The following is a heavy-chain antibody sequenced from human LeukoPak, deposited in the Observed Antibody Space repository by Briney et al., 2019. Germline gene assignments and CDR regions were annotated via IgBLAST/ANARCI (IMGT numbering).Heavy chain of an antibody. Sequence: PGGSLRLSCTASGFTFSSYGMHWVRQAPGKGLEWVAVISYDGSTTSYGDSMKGRFTISRDNSKNTVYLQVNSLRAEDTAVYYCAKVHLTYYYDSSGYGFQDYWGQGTLVTVSS. D-gene: IGHD3-22*01. CDR2: ISYDGSTT. V-gene: IGHV3-30*18. CDR1: GFTFSSYG. J-gene: IGHJ4*02. CDR3: AKVHLTYYYDSSGYGFQDY.